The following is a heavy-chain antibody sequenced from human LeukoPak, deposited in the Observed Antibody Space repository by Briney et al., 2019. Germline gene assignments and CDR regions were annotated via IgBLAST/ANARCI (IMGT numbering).Heavy chain of an antibody. D-gene: IGHD2-21*01. CDR3: ARDRSYSFFDY. CDR1: EITFGSYA. V-gene: IGHV3-30*04. J-gene: IGHJ4*02. Sequence: PGGSLRLSCAASEITFGSYAMHWVRQAPGKGLEWVSAISYDGSDEFYADPVKGRFTVSRDNSKSTLYLQMNSLRPEDTAVYYCARDRSYSFFDYWGQGTLVTVSS. CDR2: ISYDGSDE.